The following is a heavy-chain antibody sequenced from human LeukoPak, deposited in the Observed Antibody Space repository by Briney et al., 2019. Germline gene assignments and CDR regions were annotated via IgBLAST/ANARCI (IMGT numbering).Heavy chain of an antibody. D-gene: IGHD6-6*01. CDR1: GFTFSPYW. CDR3: ARDGQLGSYYYYMDV. CDR2: INQDGSEK. V-gene: IGHV3-7*01. Sequence: GGSLRLSCAASGFTFSPYWMTWVRQAPGKGLEWVANINQDGSEKYYVDSVKGRFTISRDNAKNSLYLQMNSLRAEDTAVYYCARDGQLGSYYYYMDVWGKGTTVTVSS. J-gene: IGHJ6*03.